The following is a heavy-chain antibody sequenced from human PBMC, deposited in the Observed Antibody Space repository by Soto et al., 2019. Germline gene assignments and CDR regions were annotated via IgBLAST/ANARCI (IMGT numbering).Heavy chain of an antibody. CDR2: IDYSGSA. D-gene: IGHD3-10*01. CDR3: ARLVQKERGILSNYCYGVDV. Sequence: PSETLSLTCTVSGGSVTSGYYYWTWIRQPPGKALEWVGYIDYSGSANYNPSLRSRLTLSVNTSKNHFSLKLRSVTAADTAVYYCARLVQKERGILSNYCYGVDVWGQGTTVTVSS. V-gene: IGHV4-61*03. J-gene: IGHJ6*02. CDR1: GGSVTSGYYY.